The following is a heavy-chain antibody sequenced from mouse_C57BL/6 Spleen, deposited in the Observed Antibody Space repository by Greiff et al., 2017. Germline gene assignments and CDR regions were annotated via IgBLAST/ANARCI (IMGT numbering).Heavy chain of an antibody. J-gene: IGHJ4*01. D-gene: IGHD1-1*01. V-gene: IGHV1-9*01. Sequence: QVQLKESGAELMKPGVSVKLSCKATGYTFTGYWIEWVKQRPGHGLEWIGEILPGSGSTNYNAKFKGKATFTADTSSNTAYMQLSSLTTEDSAIYYCTRAGSSYVFYYAMDYWGQGTSVTVSS. CDR2: ILPGSGST. CDR3: TRAGSSYVFYYAMDY. CDR1: GYTFTGYW.